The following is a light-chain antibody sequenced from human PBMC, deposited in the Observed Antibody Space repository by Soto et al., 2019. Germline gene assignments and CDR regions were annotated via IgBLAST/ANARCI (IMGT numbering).Light chain of an antibody. CDR2: AAS. Sequence: DIQMTQSPSSLSASVGDRVTITCRASQSISSYLNWYQQKPGKAPKLLIYAASSLQSGVPSRFSGSGSGTDFTLTISSLQPEDFETYYYQQSYSTPKTFGQGTKVESK. CDR3: QQSYSTPKT. V-gene: IGKV1-39*01. CDR1: QSISSY. J-gene: IGKJ1*01.